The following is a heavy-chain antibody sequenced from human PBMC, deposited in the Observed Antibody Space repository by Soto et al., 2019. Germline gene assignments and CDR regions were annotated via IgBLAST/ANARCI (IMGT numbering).Heavy chain of an antibody. J-gene: IGHJ4*02. CDR3: ARDSLSIAAREFDY. CDR2: ISSNGNNK. Sequence: PGGSLRLSCAASGFTFSTYAMHWVRQAPGKGLEWVAVISSNGNNKYYADSVKGRFTISRDNSKNTPYVQMNSLRAEDTAVYYCARDSLSIAAREFDYWGQGTLVTVSS. V-gene: IGHV3-30-3*01. CDR1: GFTFSTYA. D-gene: IGHD6-6*01.